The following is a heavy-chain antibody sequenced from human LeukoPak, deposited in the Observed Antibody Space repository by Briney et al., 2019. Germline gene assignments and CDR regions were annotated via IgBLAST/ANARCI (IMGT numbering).Heavy chain of an antibody. J-gene: IGHJ4*02. CDR3: ARGALTYYYDSSGYYKAPGDY. D-gene: IGHD3-22*01. CDR1: GFTFSSYA. V-gene: IGHV3-30*04. Sequence: GGSLRLSCAASGFTFSSYAMHWVRQAPGKGLEWVAVISYDGSNKYYADSVKGRFTISRDNSKNTLYLQMNSLRAEDTAVYYCARGALTYYYDSSGYYKAPGDYWGQGTLVTVSS. CDR2: ISYDGSNK.